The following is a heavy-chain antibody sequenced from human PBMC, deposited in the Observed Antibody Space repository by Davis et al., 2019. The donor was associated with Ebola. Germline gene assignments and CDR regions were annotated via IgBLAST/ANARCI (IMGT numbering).Heavy chain of an antibody. CDR1: GFSLSNARMG. V-gene: IGHV2-5*02. J-gene: IGHJ5*02. CDR3: AHIYDILTGYHNWFDP. CDR2: IYWDDDK. D-gene: IGHD3-9*01. Sequence: SGPTLVKPTETLTLTCTVSGFSLSNARMGVSWIRQPPGKALEWLALIYWDDDKRYSPSLKSRLTITKDTSKNQVVLTMTNMDPVDTATYYCAHIYDILTGYHNWFDPWGQGTLVTVSS.